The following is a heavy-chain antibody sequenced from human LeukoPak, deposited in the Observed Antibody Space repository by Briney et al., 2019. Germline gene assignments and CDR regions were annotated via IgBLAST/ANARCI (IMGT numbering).Heavy chain of an antibody. CDR1: GFTFSSYW. Sequence: GGSLRLSCAASGFTFSSYWMSWVRQAPGKGLEWVANIKQDGSEKYYVDSVKGRFTISRDNAKNSLYLQMNSLRAEDTAVYYCARDSSYSSSWGWFDPWGQGTLVTVSS. V-gene: IGHV3-7*01. J-gene: IGHJ5*02. D-gene: IGHD6-13*01. CDR2: IKQDGSEK. CDR3: ARDSSYSSSWGWFDP.